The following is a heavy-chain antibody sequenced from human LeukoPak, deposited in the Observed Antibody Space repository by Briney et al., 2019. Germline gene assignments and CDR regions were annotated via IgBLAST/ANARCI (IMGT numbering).Heavy chain of an antibody. Sequence: GRSLRLSCGASGFTFSSYGMHWVRQAPGKGLEWVAVISYDGSNKYYADSVKGRFTISRDNSKNTLYLQMNSLRAEDTAVYYCAKDASPTVTTAYWYFDLWGRGTLVTVSS. J-gene: IGHJ2*01. D-gene: IGHD4-17*01. CDR2: ISYDGSNK. CDR3: AKDASPTVTTAYWYFDL. V-gene: IGHV3-30*18. CDR1: GFTFSSYG.